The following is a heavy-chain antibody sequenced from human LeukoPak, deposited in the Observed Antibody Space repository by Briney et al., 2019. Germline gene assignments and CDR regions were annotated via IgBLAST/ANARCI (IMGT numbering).Heavy chain of an antibody. V-gene: IGHV4-30-4*08. J-gene: IGHJ4*02. CDR2: IYYSGST. CDR1: GGSISSGDYY. Sequence: SETLSLTCTVSGGSISSGDYYWSWLRQPPGKGLEWIGYIYYSGSTYYNPSPKSRVTISVDTSKNQFSLKLSSVTAADTAVYYCASTINNDYGDYGRFDYWGQGTLVTVSS. D-gene: IGHD4-17*01. CDR3: ASTINNDYGDYGRFDY.